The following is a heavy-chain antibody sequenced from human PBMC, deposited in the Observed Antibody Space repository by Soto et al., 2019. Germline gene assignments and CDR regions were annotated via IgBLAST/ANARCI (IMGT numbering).Heavy chain of an antibody. V-gene: IGHV3-7*01. D-gene: IGHD6-19*01. CDR2: IKQDGSEK. CDR1: GFTFSSYW. CDR3: VREGIWLVRRDTVDAFDI. J-gene: IGHJ3*02. Sequence: PGGSLSLSCAASGFTFSSYWMSWVRQAPGKGLERVANIKQDGSEKYYVDSVKGRFTISRDNAKNSLYLQMNSLRAEDTAVYYCVREGIWLVRRDTVDAFDIWGQGTMVTVSS.